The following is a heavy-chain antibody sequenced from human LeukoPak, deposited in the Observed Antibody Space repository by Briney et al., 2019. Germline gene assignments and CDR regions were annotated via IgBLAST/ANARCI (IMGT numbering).Heavy chain of an antibody. CDR2: ISYDGSNK. CDR3: ARTEYSYGPDY. CDR1: GLTFSSYA. V-gene: IGHV3-30*04. D-gene: IGHD5-18*01. J-gene: IGHJ4*02. Sequence: GGSLRLSCAASGLTFSSYAMHWVRQAPGKGLEWVAVISYDGSNKYYADSVKGRFTISRDNSKNTLYLQMNSLRAEDTAVYYCARTEYSYGPDYWGQGTLVTVSS.